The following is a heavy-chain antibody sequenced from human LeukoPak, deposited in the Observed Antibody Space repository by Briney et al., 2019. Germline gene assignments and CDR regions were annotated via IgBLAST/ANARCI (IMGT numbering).Heavy chain of an antibody. D-gene: IGHD3-22*01. Sequence: ASVNVSCKASGGTFSSYAISWVRQAPGQGLEWMGGIIPIFGTANYAQKFQGRVTITADESTSTAYMELSSLRSEDTAVYYCARDRDSSGYYGPGYWGQGTLVTVSS. V-gene: IGHV1-69*13. CDR1: GGTFSSYA. J-gene: IGHJ4*02. CDR2: IIPIFGTA. CDR3: ARDRDSSGYYGPGY.